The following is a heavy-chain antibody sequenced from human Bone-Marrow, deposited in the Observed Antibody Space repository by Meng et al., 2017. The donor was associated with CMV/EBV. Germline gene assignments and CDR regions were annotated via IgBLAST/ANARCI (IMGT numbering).Heavy chain of an antibody. Sequence: SLSSYYWSWIRQPAGKGLEWIGRIYTSGSTNYNPSLKSRVTMSVDTSKNQFSLKLSSVAAADTAVYYCARDRPYGGYSGYDDFYYFDYWGQGTLVTVSS. D-gene: IGHD5-12*01. CDR1: SLSSYY. CDR2: IYTSGST. V-gene: IGHV4-4*07. CDR3: ARDRPYGGYSGYDDFYYFDY. J-gene: IGHJ4*02.